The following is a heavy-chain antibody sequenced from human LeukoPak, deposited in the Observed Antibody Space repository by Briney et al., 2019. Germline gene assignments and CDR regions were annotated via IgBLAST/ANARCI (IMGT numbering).Heavy chain of an antibody. Sequence: SETLSLTCTVSGGSISSGDYYWNWIRQPPGKGLEWIGFIYYSGSAYYNPSLKSRVIISVDTSKNQFSLNLSSVTAADTAVYFCARGLARFYGAASDYWGQGTLVTVSS. J-gene: IGHJ4*02. CDR2: IYYSGSA. D-gene: IGHD3-3*02. V-gene: IGHV4-30-4*01. CDR1: GGSISSGDYY. CDR3: ARGLARFYGAASDY.